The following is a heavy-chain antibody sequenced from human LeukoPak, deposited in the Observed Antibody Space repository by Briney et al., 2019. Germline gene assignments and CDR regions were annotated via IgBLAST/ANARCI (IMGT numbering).Heavy chain of an antibody. Sequence: GSLRLSCAASGFTFSSYGMHWVRQAPGKGLEWVAVISYDGSNKYYADSVKGRFTISRDNSKNTLYLQMNSLGAEDTAVYYCAKGPSWELLFDYWGQGTLVTVSS. CDR2: ISYDGSNK. J-gene: IGHJ4*02. D-gene: IGHD2-15*01. CDR1: GFTFSSYG. CDR3: AKGPSWELLFDY. V-gene: IGHV3-30*18.